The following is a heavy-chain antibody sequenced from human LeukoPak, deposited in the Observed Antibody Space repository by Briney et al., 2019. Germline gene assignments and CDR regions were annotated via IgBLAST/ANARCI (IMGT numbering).Heavy chain of an antibody. D-gene: IGHD4-17*01. CDR2: IIPIFGTA. CDR3: ASRRGTGALTVTTDADAFDI. V-gene: IGHV1-69*06. J-gene: IGHJ3*02. Sequence: APVKVSCKASGGTFSSYAISWVRQAPGQGLEWMGGIIPIFGTANYAQKFQGRVTITADKSTSTAYMELSSLRSEDTAVYYCASRRGTGALTVTTDADAFDIWGQGTMVTVSS. CDR1: GGTFSSYA.